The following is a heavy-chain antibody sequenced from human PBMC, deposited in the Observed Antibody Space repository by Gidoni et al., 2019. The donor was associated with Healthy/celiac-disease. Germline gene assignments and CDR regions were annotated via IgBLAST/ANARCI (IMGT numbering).Heavy chain of an antibody. D-gene: IGHD3-22*01. V-gene: IGHV3-30*18. CDR2: ISYDGSNK. J-gene: IGHJ4*02. CDR1: GFTFSSYG. Sequence: QVQLVESGGGVVQPGRSLRLSCAASGFTFSSYGMHWVRQAPGKGLEWVAVISYDGSNKYYADSVKGRFTISRDNSKNTLYLQMNSLRAEDTAVYYCAKVITMIVVVSGYFDYWGQGTLVTVSS. CDR3: AKVITMIVVVSGYFDY.